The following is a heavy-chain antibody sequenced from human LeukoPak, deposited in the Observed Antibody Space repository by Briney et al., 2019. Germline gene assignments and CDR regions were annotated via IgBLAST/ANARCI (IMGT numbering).Heavy chain of an antibody. J-gene: IGHJ4*02. V-gene: IGHV5-51*01. D-gene: IGHD2-2*01. CDR3: ARGTGYCSTTRCYAVDY. CDR1: GYSFTRYW. Sequence: GGSLKISCKGSGYSFTRYWIGRVRQMPGKGLEWMVIIYPGDSETTDSPSFEGQVTTSTDKSTGTAYLQWSSLRASDTAMYYCARGTGYCSTTRCYAVDYWGQGTLVTVSS. CDR2: IYPGDSET.